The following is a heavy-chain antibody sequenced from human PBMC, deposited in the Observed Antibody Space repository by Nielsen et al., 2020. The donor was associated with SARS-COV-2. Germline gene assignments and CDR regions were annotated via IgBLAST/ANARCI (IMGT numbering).Heavy chain of an antibody. CDR2: ISWNSGSI. CDR1: GFTFDDYA. Sequence: SLKISCAASGFTFDDYAMHWVRQAPGKGLEWVSGISWNSGSIGYADSVKGRFTISRDNAKNSLYLQMNSLRAEDTALYYCASYPFGYYDSSGQVAWGQGTLVTVSS. J-gene: IGHJ4*02. V-gene: IGHV3-9*01. D-gene: IGHD3-22*01. CDR3: ASYPFGYYDSSGQVA.